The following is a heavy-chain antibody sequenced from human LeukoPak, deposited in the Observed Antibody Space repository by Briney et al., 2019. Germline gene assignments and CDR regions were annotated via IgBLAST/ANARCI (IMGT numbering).Heavy chain of an antibody. Sequence: PSETLSLTCTASGGSISSSSYYWGWIRQPPGKGLEWIGSIYYSGSTYYNPSLKSRVTISVDTSKNQFSLKLSSVTAADTAVYYCAFNLLNLFDYWGQGTLVTVSS. CDR1: GGSISSSSYY. CDR3: AFNLLNLFDY. CDR2: IYYSGST. V-gene: IGHV4-39*07. D-gene: IGHD1-14*01. J-gene: IGHJ4*02.